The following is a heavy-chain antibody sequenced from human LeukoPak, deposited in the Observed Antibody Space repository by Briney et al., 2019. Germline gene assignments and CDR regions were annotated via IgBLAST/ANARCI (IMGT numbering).Heavy chain of an antibody. V-gene: IGHV4-38-2*02. CDR2: IFHSEST. Sequence: PSETLSLTCTVSGYSISRDYSWAWIRRPPGKGLEWIGSIFHSESTYYNPSLKSRVTISVDTSKNQFSLKLSSVTAADTAVYYCARDPDAYYFDYWGQGTLVTVSS. CDR1: GYSISRDYS. CDR3: ARDPDAYYFDY. J-gene: IGHJ4*02.